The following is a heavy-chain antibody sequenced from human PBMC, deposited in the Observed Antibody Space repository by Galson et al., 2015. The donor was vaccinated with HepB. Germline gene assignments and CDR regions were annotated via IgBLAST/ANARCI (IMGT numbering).Heavy chain of an antibody. Sequence: SVKVSCKASGYTFTRYYMHWVRQAPGQGLEWMGIINPSGGSTSYAQKFQGRVTMTRDTSTSTVYMELSSLRSEDTAVYYCARGLSTGGRTAAIGYWGQGTLVTVSS. CDR2: INPSGGST. V-gene: IGHV1-46*01. CDR3: ARGLSTGGRTAAIGY. J-gene: IGHJ4*02. D-gene: IGHD2-2*02. CDR1: GYTFTRYY.